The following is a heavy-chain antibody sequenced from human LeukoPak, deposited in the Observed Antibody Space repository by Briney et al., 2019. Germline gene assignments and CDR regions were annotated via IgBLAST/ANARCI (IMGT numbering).Heavy chain of an antibody. V-gene: IGHV3-7*03. CDR1: GFTFSSYW. CDR2: IKEDGSEK. J-gene: IGHJ4*02. Sequence: GGSLRLSCAAPGFTFSSYWMSWVRQAPGKGLEWVANIKEDGSEKYYVDSVKGRFTISRDNAKNSLYLQMNSLRAEDTAVYYCARGSRQLGLWGQGTLVTVSS. CDR3: ARGSRQLGL. D-gene: IGHD6-13*01.